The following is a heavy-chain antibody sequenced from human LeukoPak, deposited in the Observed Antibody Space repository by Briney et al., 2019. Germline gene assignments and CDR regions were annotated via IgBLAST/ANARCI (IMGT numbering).Heavy chain of an antibody. D-gene: IGHD3-3*01. Sequence: PSETLSLTCTVSGGSISSYYWSWIRQPAGKGLEWIGRIYTSGSTNYNPSLKSRVTMSVDTSKNQFSLRLSSVTAADTAVYYCARDPGDFWSGYYYAFDIWGQGTMVTVSS. CDR1: GGSISSYY. CDR2: IYTSGST. V-gene: IGHV4-4*07. CDR3: ARDPGDFWSGYYYAFDI. J-gene: IGHJ3*02.